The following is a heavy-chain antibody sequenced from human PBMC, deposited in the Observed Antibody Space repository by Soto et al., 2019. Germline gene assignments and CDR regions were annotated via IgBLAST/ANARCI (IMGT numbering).Heavy chain of an antibody. CDR2: ISYDGSNK. J-gene: IGHJ3*02. CDR1: GFTFSSYG. Sequence: QVQLVESGGGVVQPGRSLRLSCAASGFTFSSYGMHWVRQAPGKGLEWVALISYDGSNKYYADSVKGRFTISRDNSKNTLYIQLNSLRMEVTAVYYCAKVLGHGGRGAFDIWGQGTMVTVSS. D-gene: IGHD7-27*01. CDR3: AKVLGHGGRGAFDI. V-gene: IGHV3-30*18.